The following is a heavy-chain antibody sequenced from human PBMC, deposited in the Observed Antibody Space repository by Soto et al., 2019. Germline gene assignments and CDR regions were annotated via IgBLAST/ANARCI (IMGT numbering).Heavy chain of an antibody. CDR1: GGSISSYY. Sequence: LSLTCTVSGGSISSYYWSWIRQPPGKGLEWIGYIYYSGSTNYNPSLKSRVTISVDTSKNQFSLKLSSVTAADTAVFYCARFGSSWSAFDYWGQGTLVT. D-gene: IGHD6-13*01. CDR2: IYYSGST. CDR3: ARFGSSWSAFDY. J-gene: IGHJ4*02. V-gene: IGHV4-59*01.